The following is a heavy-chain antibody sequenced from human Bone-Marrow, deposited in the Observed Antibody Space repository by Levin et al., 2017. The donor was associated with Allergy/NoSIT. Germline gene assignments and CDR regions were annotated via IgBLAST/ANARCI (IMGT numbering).Heavy chain of an antibody. CDR1: GFTFSSSG. CDR3: VKGGWGSIFDY. CDR2: IGGSGGKT. Sequence: GESLKISCAASGFTFSSSGMSWVRQAPGEGLEWVSSIGGSGGKTYYADSVKGRLTISRDDSKDTLYLQMSSLRVDDTAVYYCVKGGWGSIFDYWGQGTLVTVSS. V-gene: IGHV3-23*01. D-gene: IGHD7-27*01. J-gene: IGHJ4*02.